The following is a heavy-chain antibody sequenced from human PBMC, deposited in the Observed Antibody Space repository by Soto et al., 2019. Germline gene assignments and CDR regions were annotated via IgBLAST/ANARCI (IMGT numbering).Heavy chain of an antibody. Sequence: SETLSLTCTVSGGSVSSGSYYWSWIRQPPGKGLEWIGYIYYSGSTNYNPSLKSRVTISIDTSKNQFSLKLSSVTAADTAVYYCARDSGSYPTHWGQGTLVTVS. D-gene: IGHD1-26*01. CDR3: ARDSGSYPTH. CDR2: IYYSGST. J-gene: IGHJ4*02. V-gene: IGHV4-61*01. CDR1: GGSVSSGSYY.